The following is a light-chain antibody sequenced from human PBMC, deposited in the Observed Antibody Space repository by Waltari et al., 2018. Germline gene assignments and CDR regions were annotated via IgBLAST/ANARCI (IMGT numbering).Light chain of an antibody. CDR2: KAS. V-gene: IGKV1-12*01. Sequence: DIQMTQSPSSLSASVRDTVPITCRASPSISSWLDWFQQKPGKAPNLLIYKASSLQSGVPARFSGSGSGTEFTLTISSLQPEDFATYYCLQYSSSPLTFGGGTKVEIK. CDR1: PSISSW. J-gene: IGKJ4*01. CDR3: LQYSSSPLT.